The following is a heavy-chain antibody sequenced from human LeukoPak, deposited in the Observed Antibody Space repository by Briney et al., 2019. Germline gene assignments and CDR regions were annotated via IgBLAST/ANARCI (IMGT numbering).Heavy chain of an antibody. D-gene: IGHD3-3*01. Sequence: EASVKVSCKVSGCTLTELSMHWVRQAPGKGLEWMGGFDPEDGETIYAQKFQGRVTMTEDTSTDTAYMELSSLRSEDTAVYYCATIMKDFWSGFFAYWGQGTLVTVSS. CDR2: FDPEDGET. CDR1: GCTLTELS. V-gene: IGHV1-24*01. CDR3: ATIMKDFWSGFFAY. J-gene: IGHJ4*02.